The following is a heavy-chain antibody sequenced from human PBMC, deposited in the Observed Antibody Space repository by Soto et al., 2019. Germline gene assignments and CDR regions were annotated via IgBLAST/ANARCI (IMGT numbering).Heavy chain of an antibody. Sequence: GSLRLSCAASGFTLSSYAMSWVRQAPGKGLEWVSAISGSGGSTYYADSVKGRFTISRDNSKNTLYLQMNSLRAEDTAVYYCAKSVEGDYYYYGMDVWGQGTTVTVSS. CDR1: GFTLSSYA. V-gene: IGHV3-23*01. CDR3: AKSVEGDYYYYGMDV. J-gene: IGHJ6*02. CDR2: ISGSGGST.